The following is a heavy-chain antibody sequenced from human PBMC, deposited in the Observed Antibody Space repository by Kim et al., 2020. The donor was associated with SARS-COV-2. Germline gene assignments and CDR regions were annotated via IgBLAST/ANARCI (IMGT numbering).Heavy chain of an antibody. CDR3: ARGHYGLDI. V-gene: IGHV3-11*01. Sequence: GGSLRLSCVASGFTFSDHYMSWIRQAPGKGLEWGSYFYNSDETTYYGYSVKGRFTVSRDKSKNSGYLQLNSLRVEDTAVYYCARGHYGLDIWCQGSTVTV. CDR1: GFTFSDHY. J-gene: IGHJ6*02. CDR2: FYNSDETT.